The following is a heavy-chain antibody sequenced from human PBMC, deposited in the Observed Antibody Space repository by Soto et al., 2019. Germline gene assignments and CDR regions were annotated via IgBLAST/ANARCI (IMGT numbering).Heavy chain of an antibody. CDR2: INHSGST. CDR3: ARAYGSNVFDF. CDR1: GGSFRSYY. Sequence: SETLSLTCAVYGGSFRSYYWTWIRQPPGKGLEWIGEINHSGSTNYNPSLKSRVTISVDTSKNQFSLELSSVTAADTAVYYCARAYGSNVFDFWGQGTLVTVSS. J-gene: IGHJ4*02. D-gene: IGHD4-17*01. V-gene: IGHV4-34*01.